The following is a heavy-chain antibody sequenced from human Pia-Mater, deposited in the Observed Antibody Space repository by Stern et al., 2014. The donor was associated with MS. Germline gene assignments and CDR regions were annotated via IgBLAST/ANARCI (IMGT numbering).Heavy chain of an antibody. CDR3: ARDPSYCGGDCYANWFDP. CDR2: INSDGSST. J-gene: IGHJ5*02. Sequence: EVQLVESGGGLVQPGGSLGLSCAASGFTFSSYWMHWVRQAPGKGLVWVSRINSDGSSTSYADSVKGRFTISRDNAKNTLYLQMNSLRAEDTAVYYCARDPSYCGGDCYANWFDPWGQGTLVTVSS. D-gene: IGHD2-21*02. CDR1: GFTFSSYW. V-gene: IGHV3-74*01.